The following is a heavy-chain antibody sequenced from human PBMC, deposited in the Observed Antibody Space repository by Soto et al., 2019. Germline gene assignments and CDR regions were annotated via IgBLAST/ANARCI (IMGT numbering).Heavy chain of an antibody. D-gene: IGHD2-15*01. CDR3: ARDCSGGNCYRGWYFDL. Sequence: EVQLVESGGDLVQPGGSLRLSCAASGFTFSTYWMTWARQAPGKGLEWVANIRQDGSEKYYVDSVKGRFTLSRDNAKNSLYLQMNSLRAEDTAVYYCARDCSGGNCYRGWYFDLWGRGTLVTVSS. J-gene: IGHJ2*01. CDR1: GFTFSTYW. V-gene: IGHV3-7*01. CDR2: IRQDGSEK.